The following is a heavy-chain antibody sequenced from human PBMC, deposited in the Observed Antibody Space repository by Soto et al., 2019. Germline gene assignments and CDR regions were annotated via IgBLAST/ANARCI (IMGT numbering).Heavy chain of an antibody. CDR3: ARDLDGSGRPFYYYYGMDV. Sequence: GGSLRLSCAASGFTFRSYSMNWVRQAPGKGLEWVSSISSSSSYIYYADSVKGRFTISRDNAKNSLYLQMNSLRAEDTAVYYCARDLDGSGRPFYYYYGMDVWGQGTTVTVSS. CDR1: GFTFRSYS. J-gene: IGHJ6*02. V-gene: IGHV3-21*01. CDR2: ISSSSSYI. D-gene: IGHD3-10*01.